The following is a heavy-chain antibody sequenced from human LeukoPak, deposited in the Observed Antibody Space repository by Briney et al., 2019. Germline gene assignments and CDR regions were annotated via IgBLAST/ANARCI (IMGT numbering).Heavy chain of an antibody. CDR2: IKQDGSEK. Sequence: GGSLRLSCAASGFTFSSYWMGWVRQAPGKGLEWVANIKQDGSEKYYVDSVKGRFTISRDNAKNSLYLQMNSLRAEDTAVYYCARDTGDGYNPTGFYYYYMDVWGKGTTVTVSS. D-gene: IGHD5-24*01. V-gene: IGHV3-7*01. J-gene: IGHJ6*03. CDR1: GFTFSSYW. CDR3: ARDTGDGYNPTGFYYYYMDV.